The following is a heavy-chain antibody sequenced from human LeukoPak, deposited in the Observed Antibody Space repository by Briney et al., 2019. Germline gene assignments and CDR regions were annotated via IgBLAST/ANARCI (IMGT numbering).Heavy chain of an antibody. CDR3: ARAEPWIHQQIDY. V-gene: IGHV4-34*01. CDR1: GGSFSGYF. CDR2: INHSGST. Sequence: KSSETLSLTCPVYGGSFSGYFWSWIRQPPGKGLEWIGEINHSGSTKYNPSLKDRVTISVDTSKNQFSLRLSSVTAADTAVYYCARAEPWIHQQIDYWGQGTLVSVSS. D-gene: IGHD5-12*01. J-gene: IGHJ4*02.